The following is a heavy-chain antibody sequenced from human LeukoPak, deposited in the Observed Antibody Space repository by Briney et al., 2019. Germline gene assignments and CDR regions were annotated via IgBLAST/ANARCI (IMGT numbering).Heavy chain of an antibody. Sequence: GASVKVSCKASGYTFTGYYMHWVRQAPGQGLEWMGWINPNSGGTNYAQKFQGRVTMTRDTSISTAYMELSRLRSDDTAVYYCAREGYGDYVVFDYWGQGTLVTVSS. CDR3: AREGYGDYVVFDY. J-gene: IGHJ4*02. V-gene: IGHV1-2*02. D-gene: IGHD4-17*01. CDR1: GYTFTGYY. CDR2: INPNSGGT.